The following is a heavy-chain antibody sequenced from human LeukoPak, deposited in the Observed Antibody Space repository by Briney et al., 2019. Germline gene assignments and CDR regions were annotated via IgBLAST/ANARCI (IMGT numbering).Heavy chain of an antibody. V-gene: IGHV3-30*02. CDR2: IRYDGSNR. Sequence: GGSLRLSCAPSGFTFSTYDMHWVRQAPGKGLEWVSFIRYDGSNRNYADSVQGRFTISRDNSKNTLYLQMTSLRAADTAVYYCAKNEVWWLPDSWGQGTLVTVSS. D-gene: IGHD5-12*01. J-gene: IGHJ4*02. CDR3: AKNEVWWLPDS. CDR1: GFTFSTYD.